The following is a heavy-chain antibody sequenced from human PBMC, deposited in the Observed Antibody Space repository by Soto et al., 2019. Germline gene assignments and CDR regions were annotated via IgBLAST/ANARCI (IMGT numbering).Heavy chain of an antibody. Sequence: PGESLKISCKGSGYSFTSYWIGWVRQMPGKGLEWIGIIYPGDSDTRYSPSFQGQVTISADKSISTAYLQWSSLKASDTAMYYCARHAEYCTNGVCYKNYYYMDVWGKGTTVTVSS. V-gene: IGHV5-51*01. CDR1: GYSFTSYW. CDR2: IYPGDSDT. CDR3: ARHAEYCTNGVCYKNYYYMDV. D-gene: IGHD2-8*01. J-gene: IGHJ6*03.